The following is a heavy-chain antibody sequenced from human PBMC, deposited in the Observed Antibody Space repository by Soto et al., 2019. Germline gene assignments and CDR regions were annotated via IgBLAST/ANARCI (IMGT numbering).Heavy chain of an antibody. CDR1: GGTFSSYT. V-gene: IGHV1-69*02. J-gene: IGHJ4*02. Sequence: QVQLVQSGAEVKKPGSSVKVSCKASGGTFSSYTITWVRQAPGQGLEWMGRIIPILGIANYAQKSQGRVTITADKSTSTAYMELSSLRSEDTAVYYCARNGGSGSYYNLPLGYWGQGTLVTVSS. CDR3: ARNGGSGSYYNLPLGY. CDR2: IIPILGIA. D-gene: IGHD3-10*01.